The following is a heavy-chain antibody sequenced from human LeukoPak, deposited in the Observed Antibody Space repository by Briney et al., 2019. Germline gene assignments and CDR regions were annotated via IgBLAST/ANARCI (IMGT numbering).Heavy chain of an antibody. V-gene: IGHV3-33*01. CDR2: IWYDGSNK. J-gene: IGHJ4*02. Sequence: PGGSLRLSCAASGFTFSSYGMHWVRQAPGKGLEWVAVIWYDGSNKYCADSVKGRFTISRDNSKNTMYLQMNSLRAEDTAVYYCTAYGPSWDLAYWAQGTLVTVSS. D-gene: IGHD1-26*01. CDR1: GFTFSSYG. CDR3: TAYGPSWDLAY.